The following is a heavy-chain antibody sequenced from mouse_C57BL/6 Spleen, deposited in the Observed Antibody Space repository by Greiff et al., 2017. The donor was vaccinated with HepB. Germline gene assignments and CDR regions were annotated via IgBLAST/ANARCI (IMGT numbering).Heavy chain of an antibody. J-gene: IGHJ4*01. V-gene: IGHV5-9-1*02. CDR1: GFTFSSYA. Sequence: EVMLVESGEGLVKPGGSLKLSCAASGFTFSSYAMSWVRQTPEKRLEWVAYISSGGDYIYYADTVKGRFTISRDNARNTLYLQMSSLKSEDTAMYYCTRDHYYGSKNYYAMDYWGQGTSVTVSS. CDR3: TRDHYYGSKNYYAMDY. CDR2: ISSGGDYI. D-gene: IGHD1-1*01.